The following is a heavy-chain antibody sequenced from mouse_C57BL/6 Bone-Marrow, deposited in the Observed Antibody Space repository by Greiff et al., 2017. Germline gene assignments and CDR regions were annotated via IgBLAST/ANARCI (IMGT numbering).Heavy chain of an antibody. V-gene: IGHV14-4*01. J-gene: IGHJ1*03. CDR1: GFNIKDDY. CDR2: IDPENGDT. CDR3: TTYYYGSRRGDFDV. Sequence: EVQLQQSGAELVRPGASVKLSCTASGFNIKDDYMHWVKQRPEQGLEWIGWIDPENGDTEYASKFQGKATITADTSSNTAYLQLSSLTSEDTAVYYCTTYYYGSRRGDFDVWGTGTTVTVSS. D-gene: IGHD1-1*01.